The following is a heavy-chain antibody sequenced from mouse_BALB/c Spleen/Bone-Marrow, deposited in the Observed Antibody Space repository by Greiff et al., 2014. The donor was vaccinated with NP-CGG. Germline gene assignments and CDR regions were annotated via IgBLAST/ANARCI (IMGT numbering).Heavy chain of an antibody. CDR3: ARGRTTVVSDY. Sequence: VKLMESGAEVVKPGASVKVSRKASGYTFTNYWMQWVKQRPGQGLEWIGEIEPSDSYTNYNQDFKGKATLTVDKSSSTAYMQLSSLTSEDSAVYYCARGRTTVVSDYWGQGTSLTVSS. CDR2: IEPSDSYT. J-gene: IGHJ2*02. V-gene: IGHV1-69*02. CDR1: GYTFTNYW. D-gene: IGHD1-1*01.